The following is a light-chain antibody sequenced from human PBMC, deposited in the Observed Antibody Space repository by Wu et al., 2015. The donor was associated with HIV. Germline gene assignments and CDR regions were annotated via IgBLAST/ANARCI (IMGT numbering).Light chain of an antibody. Sequence: DVQLTQSPSTLSASVGDRVTITCRASQSISTWLAWYQQKPGKAPKLLIYTASTLESGVPSRFSGSGSETEFTLSINSLQPDDFATYYCQEYDQYSRTFGQGTKVGMK. CDR1: QSISTW. J-gene: IGKJ1*01. CDR3: QEYDQYSRT. V-gene: IGKV1-5*03. CDR2: TAS.